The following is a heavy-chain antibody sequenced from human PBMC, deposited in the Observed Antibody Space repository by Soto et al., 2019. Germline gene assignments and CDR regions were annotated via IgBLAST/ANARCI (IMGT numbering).Heavy chain of an antibody. Sequence: LRLSCAASGFMVSSFGMHWVRQAPGKGLEWVSLITQGGISQYYADSVRGRFIVSRDDSKSTSYLQMNSLTVDDTAIYYCAKRSVTGTYFFDNWGQGVLVTVSS. V-gene: IGHV3-30*18. CDR1: GFMVSSFG. D-gene: IGHD6-19*01. CDR2: ITQGGISQ. CDR3: AKRSVTGTYFFDN. J-gene: IGHJ4*02.